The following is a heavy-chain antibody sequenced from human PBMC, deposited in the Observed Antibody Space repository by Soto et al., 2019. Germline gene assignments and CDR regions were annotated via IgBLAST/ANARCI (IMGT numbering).Heavy chain of an antibody. CDR3: ARELPRYCRGDCNFDF. CDR1: GYIFSRYG. V-gene: IGHV3-30*03. D-gene: IGHD2-21*02. CDR2: ISYDGGER. Sequence: QVQLVESGGGVVQSGGSLRLSCGGSGYIFSRYGMHWVRQAPGKGLEWVTGISYDGGERFYADSVKGRFTISRDNSKKGLELQMSSLRPEDTAVYDCARELPRYCRGDCNFDFWGQGTLVTVSS. J-gene: IGHJ4*02.